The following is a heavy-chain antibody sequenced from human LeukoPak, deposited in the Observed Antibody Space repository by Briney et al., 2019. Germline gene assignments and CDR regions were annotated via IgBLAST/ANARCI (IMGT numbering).Heavy chain of an antibody. CDR3: AREHMITFGGVIAPTYNWFDP. CDR2: IYTSGST. V-gene: IGHV4-4*07. D-gene: IGHD3-16*02. CDR1: GSSISSYY. J-gene: IGHJ5*02. Sequence: SETLSLTCTVSGSSISSYYWSWIRQPAGKGLEWIGRIYTSGSTNYNPSLKSRVTMSVDTSKNQFSLKLSSVTAADTAVYYCAREHMITFGGVIAPTYNWFDPWGQGTLVTVSS.